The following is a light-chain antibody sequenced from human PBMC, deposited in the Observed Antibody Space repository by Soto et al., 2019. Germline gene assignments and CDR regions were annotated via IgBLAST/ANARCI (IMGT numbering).Light chain of an antibody. Sequence: DILMTQSPATLSVSPGERATLSCRASQSISSYLAWYQQKPGQAPRLLMFRTSSRATGFPARFSGSGSGTDFTLTIDNVEPEDSAVYFCQHRTKWPLTFGGGTKVDIK. CDR2: RTS. CDR3: QHRTKWPLT. J-gene: IGKJ4*01. V-gene: IGKV3-11*01. CDR1: QSISSY.